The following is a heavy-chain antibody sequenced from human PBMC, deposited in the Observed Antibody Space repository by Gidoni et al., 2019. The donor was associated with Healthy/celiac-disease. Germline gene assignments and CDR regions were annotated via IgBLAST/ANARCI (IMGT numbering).Heavy chain of an antibody. V-gene: IGHV1-69*01. J-gene: IGHJ6*02. CDR3: ASGRFGAGCCHYYYNGMDV. CDR2: IITIFGTA. Sequence: QVQLVQSWAEVKMPASSVTVSCKASGCSFSSYAVSWVRQAPGKGLEWTGGIITIFGTANYAQKVQGRDTITADESTSTAYMELSSLRSEDTAVYYCASGRFGAGCCHYYYNGMDVWGQGTTVAVSS. D-gene: IGHD3-10*01. CDR1: GCSFSSYA.